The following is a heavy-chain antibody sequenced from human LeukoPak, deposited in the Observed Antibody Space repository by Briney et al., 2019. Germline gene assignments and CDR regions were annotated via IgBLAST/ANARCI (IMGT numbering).Heavy chain of an antibody. CDR1: GGSFSGYY. Sequence: SETLSLTCAVYGGSFSGYYWSWIRQPPGKGLEWIGEINHSGSTNYNPSLKSRVTISVDTSKNQFSLRLSSVTAADTAVYYCARGRYDFWSGYTTATPLDYWGQGTLVTVPS. CDR2: INHSGST. V-gene: IGHV4-34*01. J-gene: IGHJ4*02. D-gene: IGHD3-3*01. CDR3: ARGRYDFWSGYTTATPLDY.